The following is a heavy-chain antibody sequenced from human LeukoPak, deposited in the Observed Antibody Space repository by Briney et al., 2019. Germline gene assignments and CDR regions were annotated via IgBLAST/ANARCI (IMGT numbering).Heavy chain of an antibody. Sequence: GGSLRLSCAASGFTFSSYSMNWVRQAPGKGLKWVSSISSSSSYIYYADSVKGRFTISRDNAKNSLYLQMNSLRAEDTAVYYCARTRIGYSSGWYDYWGQGTLVTVSS. V-gene: IGHV3-21*04. J-gene: IGHJ4*02. CDR1: GFTFSSYS. D-gene: IGHD6-19*01. CDR3: ARTRIGYSSGWYDY. CDR2: ISSSSSYI.